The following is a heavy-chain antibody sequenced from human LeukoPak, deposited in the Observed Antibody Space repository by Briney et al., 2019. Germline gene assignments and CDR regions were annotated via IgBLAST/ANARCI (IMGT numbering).Heavy chain of an antibody. CDR3: AKDMGGGYYGSGSPFDY. CDR1: GFTFDDYA. CDR2: ISWNSGSI. D-gene: IGHD3-10*01. J-gene: IGHJ4*02. Sequence: GGSLRLSCAASGFTFDDYAMHWVRQAPGKGLEWVSGISWNSGSIGYADSVKGRFTISRDNAKNSLYLQMNSLRAEDTALYYCAKDMGGGYYGSGSPFDYWGQGTLVTVSS. V-gene: IGHV3-9*01.